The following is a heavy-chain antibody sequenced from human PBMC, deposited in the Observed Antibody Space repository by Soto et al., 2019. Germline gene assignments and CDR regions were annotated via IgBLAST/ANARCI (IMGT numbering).Heavy chain of an antibody. Sequence: SETLSLTCAVYGGSFSGYYWSWIRQPPGKGLEWIGEINHSGSTNYNPSLKSRVTISVDTSKNQFSLKLSSVTAADTAVYYCARDSYTQWLRKYFDYWGQGTLVTVSS. CDR3: ARDSYTQWLRKYFDY. J-gene: IGHJ4*02. CDR1: GGSFSGYY. CDR2: INHSGST. D-gene: IGHD5-12*01. V-gene: IGHV4-34*01.